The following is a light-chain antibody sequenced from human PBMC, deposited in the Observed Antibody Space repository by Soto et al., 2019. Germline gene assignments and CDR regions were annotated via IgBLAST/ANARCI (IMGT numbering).Light chain of an antibody. V-gene: IGKV3-15*01. CDR1: QGIGDT. CDR3: QQHSHWPPWT. Sequence: EVVMTQSPATLSVSPGEGVTLSCRANQGIGDTLAWYQHKPGQTPRLLIYDTSTRATGVPARFSGSRSGPEFTLTISNLEPEDFAVYYCQQHSHWPPWTFGQGTKVDIK. J-gene: IGKJ1*01. CDR2: DTS.